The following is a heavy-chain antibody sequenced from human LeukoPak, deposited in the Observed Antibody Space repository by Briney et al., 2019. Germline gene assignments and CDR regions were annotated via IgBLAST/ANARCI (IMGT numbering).Heavy chain of an antibody. J-gene: IGHJ4*02. Sequence: PGGSLRLSCSTSGFTFSNCWMAWVRQGPGKGLEWVAVISYDGSNKYYADSVKGRFTISRDNSKNTLCLQMNSLRAEDTAVYYCARDLDYWGQGTLVTVS. CDR1: GFTFSNCW. V-gene: IGHV3-30-3*01. CDR2: ISYDGSNK. CDR3: ARDLDY.